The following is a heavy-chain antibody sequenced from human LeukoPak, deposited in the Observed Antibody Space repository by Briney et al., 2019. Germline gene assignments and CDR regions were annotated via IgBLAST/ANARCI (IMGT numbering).Heavy chain of an antibody. CDR1: GGSIRGYF. V-gene: IGHV4-59*01. J-gene: IGHJ4*02. CDR3: AMAYSSSWYYFDH. D-gene: IGHD6-13*01. CDR2: IYYSGST. Sequence: SETLSLTCTVSGGSIRGYFWTWIRQPPGKGLEWIGYIYYSGSTNYNPSLKSRVTIAVDTSKNQFSLRLSSVTAADTAVYYCAMAYSSSWYYFDHWGQGTLVTVSS.